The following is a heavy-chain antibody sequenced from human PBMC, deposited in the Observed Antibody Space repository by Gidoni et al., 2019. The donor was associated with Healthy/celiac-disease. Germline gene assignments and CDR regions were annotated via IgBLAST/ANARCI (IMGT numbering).Heavy chain of an antibody. V-gene: IGHV1-69*01. CDR3: ARGGGHGDPQWYFDY. CDR1: TFSSYA. Sequence: TFSSYAISWGRQAPGQGLEWVGGIIPIFGTANYEQKFQGRVTITAEESTSTAYMELSSLRSEDTAVYYCARGGGHGDPQWYFDYWGQGTLGTVSS. CDR2: IIPIFGTA. J-gene: IGHJ4*02. D-gene: IGHD4-17*01.